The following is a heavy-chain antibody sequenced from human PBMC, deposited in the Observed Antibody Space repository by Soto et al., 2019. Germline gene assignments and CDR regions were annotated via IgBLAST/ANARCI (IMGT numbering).Heavy chain of an antibody. CDR1: GGSISSGDYY. Sequence: LSLTCTVSGGSISSGDYYWSWIRQPPGKGLEWIGYIYYSGSTYYNPSLKSRVTISVDTSKNQFSLKLSSVTAADTAVYYCARWYCISTSCYYDYWGQGTLVTVSS. CDR2: IYYSGST. D-gene: IGHD2-2*01. V-gene: IGHV4-30-4*01. J-gene: IGHJ4*02. CDR3: ARWYCISTSCYYDY.